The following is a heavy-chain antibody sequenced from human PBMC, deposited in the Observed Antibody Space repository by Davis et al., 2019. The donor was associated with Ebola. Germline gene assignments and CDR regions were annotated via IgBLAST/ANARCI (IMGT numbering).Heavy chain of an antibody. CDR3: ARAIAVAGTGGFY. CDR2: INDDGSST. Sequence: GESLKISCAASGFTFSSYWMHWFRQAPGKGLVWVSRINDDGSSTSYADSVKGRFTISRDNAKNTLYLQMNSLRAEDTAMYYCARAIAVAGTGGFYWGQGTLVTVSS. V-gene: IGHV3-74*01. J-gene: IGHJ4*02. CDR1: GFTFSSYW. D-gene: IGHD6-19*01.